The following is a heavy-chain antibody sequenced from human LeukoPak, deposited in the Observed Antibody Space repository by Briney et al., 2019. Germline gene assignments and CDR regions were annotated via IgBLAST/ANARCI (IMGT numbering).Heavy chain of an antibody. CDR1: GYTFTGYY. D-gene: IGHD5-18*01. J-gene: IGHJ4*02. Sequence: GASVKVSCKASGYTFTGYYMHWVRQAPGQGLEWMGWINPNSGGTNYAQKFQGRVTMTRDTSISTAYMELSRLRSDDTAVYYCARVRGGGYSYSAFDYWGQGTLVTVSS. CDR3: ARVRGGGYSYSAFDY. V-gene: IGHV1-2*02. CDR2: INPNSGGT.